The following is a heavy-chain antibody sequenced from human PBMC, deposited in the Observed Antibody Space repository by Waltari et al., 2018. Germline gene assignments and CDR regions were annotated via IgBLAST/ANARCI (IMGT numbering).Heavy chain of an antibody. V-gene: IGHV3-30*01. CDR3: ARGDCSSTSCYSLES. J-gene: IGHJ1*01. CDR1: GFTIKDFA. CDR2: ISSDGTNK. D-gene: IGHD2-2*01. Sequence: QVHLVESGGGVVQSGKSLRLSCAASGFTIKDFAMHWVRQAPGQGLGWVSVISSDGTNKYYADSVKGRFTITRDNSGGTLYRQMNSLRPQDTAIYFCARGDCSSTSCYSLESWGHGTLVTVS.